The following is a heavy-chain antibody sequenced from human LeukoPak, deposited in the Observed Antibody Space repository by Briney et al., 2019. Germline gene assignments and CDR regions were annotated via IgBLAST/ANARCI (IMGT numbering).Heavy chain of an antibody. D-gene: IGHD3-3*01. CDR2: IRYDGSNK. V-gene: IGHV3-30*02. Sequence: GGSLRLSCAASGFTFSGYGMHWVRQAPGKGLEWVAFIRYDGSNKYYADSVKGRFTISRDNSKNTLYLQMNSLRAEDTAVYYCAKDYRRSFWCGYYTGSYDYWGQGTLVTVSS. CDR1: GFTFSGYG. J-gene: IGHJ4*02. CDR3: AKDYRRSFWCGYYTGSYDY.